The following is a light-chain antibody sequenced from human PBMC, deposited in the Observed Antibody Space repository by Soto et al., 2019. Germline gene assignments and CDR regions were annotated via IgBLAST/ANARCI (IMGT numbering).Light chain of an antibody. CDR2: QNN. CDR1: SSNIGAGYD. CDR3: QSYDSSLSAVV. V-gene: IGLV1-40*01. J-gene: IGLJ2*01. Sequence: QSVLTQPPSVSGAPGQRVSISCTGSSSNIGAGYDVHWYEHLPGTAPTLLIYQNNNRPSGVPDRFSGSKSGTSASLAITGLQAEDEADYYCQSYDSSLSAVVFGGGTKVTVL.